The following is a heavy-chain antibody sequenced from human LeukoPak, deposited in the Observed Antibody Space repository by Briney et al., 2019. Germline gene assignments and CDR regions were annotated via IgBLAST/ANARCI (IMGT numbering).Heavy chain of an antibody. CDR2: IYYSGST. J-gene: IGHJ4*02. Sequence: SETLSLTCTVSGGSISSGGYYWSWIRQHPGKGLEWIGSIYYSGSTNYNPSLQGRVNISLDTSRNQFSLKLSSVTAADTAVYYCASGDNDPLFDYWGQGTLVTVSS. V-gene: IGHV4-31*03. D-gene: IGHD1-1*01. CDR3: ASGDNDPLFDY. CDR1: GGSISSGGYY.